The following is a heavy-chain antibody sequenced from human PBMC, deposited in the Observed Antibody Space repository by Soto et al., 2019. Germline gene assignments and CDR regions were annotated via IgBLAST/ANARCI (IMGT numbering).Heavy chain of an antibody. CDR3: ARGRYPANDYVWGSMFLEKKNWFEP. CDR2: INHSGST. CDR1: GGSFSGYY. J-gene: IGHJ5*02. Sequence: SETLSLTCAVYGGSFSGYYWSCIRQPPGKGLEWIGEINHSGSTNYNPSLKSRVTISVDTSKTQFSLKLSSVTAADTAVYYCARGRYPANDYVWGSMFLEKKNWFEPWGQGTLVTVSS. D-gene: IGHD3-16*01. V-gene: IGHV4-34*01.